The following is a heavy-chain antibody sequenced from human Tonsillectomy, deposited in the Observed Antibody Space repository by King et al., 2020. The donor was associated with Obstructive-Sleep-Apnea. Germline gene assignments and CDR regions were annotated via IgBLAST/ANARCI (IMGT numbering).Heavy chain of an antibody. D-gene: IGHD3-22*01. V-gene: IGHV4-59*08. J-gene: IGHJ6*02. CDR1: GGSISSFY. CDR3: AGTYYYDTSGDRKYYYGMDV. CDR2: IDYSGTT. Sequence: VQLQESGPGLVKPSETLSLTCTVSGGSISSFYWSWIRQSPGKGLEWIGYIDYSGTTNYNPSLNSRVTISVDTSKNQFSLNLSSLTAADTALYYCAGTYYYDTSGDRKYYYGMDVWGQGTTVTVSS.